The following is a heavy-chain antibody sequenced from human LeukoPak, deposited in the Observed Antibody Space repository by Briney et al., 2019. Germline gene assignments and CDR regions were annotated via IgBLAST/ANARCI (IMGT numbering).Heavy chain of an antibody. J-gene: IGHJ4*02. CDR1: GFTFSSYA. D-gene: IGHD4-11*01. Sequence: PGTSLRLSCAASGFTFSSYAIHWVRRAPGKGLEWVAVISYDGTNKYYADSVKGRFTISRDNSQNTLYLQMNSLRTEDTAVYYCARALSPVIPIIDYWGQGTLVTVSS. CDR3: ARALSPVIPIIDY. CDR2: ISYDGTNK. V-gene: IGHV3-30-3*01.